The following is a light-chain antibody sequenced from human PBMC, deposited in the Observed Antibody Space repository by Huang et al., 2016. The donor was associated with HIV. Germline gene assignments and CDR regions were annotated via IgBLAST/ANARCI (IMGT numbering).Light chain of an antibody. CDR1: QSISSY. CDR2: AAS. V-gene: IGKV1-39*01. CDR3: QQSYSLLT. Sequence: DIQMTQSPSSLSASVGDRVTITCRASQSISSYLNWYQQKPGKAPKLLIYAASSLQSVVPSRFSGSGSGTDFTLTISSLQPEDFATYYCQQSYSLLTFGGGTKVEIK. J-gene: IGKJ4*01.